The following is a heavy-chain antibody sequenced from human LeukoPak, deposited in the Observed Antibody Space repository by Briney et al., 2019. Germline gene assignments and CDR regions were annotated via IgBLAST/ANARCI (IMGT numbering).Heavy chain of an antibody. CDR3: ARDAQHLVDLYYYYYYMDV. CDR2: ISSSSTTI. J-gene: IGHJ6*03. D-gene: IGHD6-13*01. Sequence: AGSLRLSCAASGFTFSSYSMNWVRHAPGKGLEWVSYISSSSTTIYYADSVKGRLTISRDNAKNSLYLQINSLRDEDTAVYYCARDAQHLVDLYYYYYYMDVWGKGTTVTVSS. CDR1: GFTFSSYS. V-gene: IGHV3-48*02.